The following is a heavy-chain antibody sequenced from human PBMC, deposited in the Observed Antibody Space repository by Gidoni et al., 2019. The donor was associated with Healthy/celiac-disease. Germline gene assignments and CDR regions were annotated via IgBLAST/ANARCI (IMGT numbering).Heavy chain of an antibody. V-gene: IGHV3-23*01. CDR2: IRGSGGST. CDR1: GFTFGSYA. Sequence: EVQLLESGGGLVQPGGSLRLSCAASGFTFGSYAMSWVRQAPGKGLAWVSAIRGSGGSTYYADSVKGRFTISRDNSKNTLYLQMNSLRAEDTAVYYCAKDRDCSSTSCYTSRYYYYYYGMDVWGQGTTVTVSS. J-gene: IGHJ6*02. D-gene: IGHD2-2*02. CDR3: AKDRDCSSTSCYTSRYYYYYYGMDV.